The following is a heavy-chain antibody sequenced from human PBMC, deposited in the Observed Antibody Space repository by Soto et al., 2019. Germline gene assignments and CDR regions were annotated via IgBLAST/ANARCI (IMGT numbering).Heavy chain of an antibody. V-gene: IGHV4-31*03. CDR3: AKWEGLGSDYYYYAMDV. J-gene: IGHJ6*02. Sequence: SETLSLTCTVSGGSISSGGYYWTWIRQHPGKGLEWIAYIYHSGYTFYNPSLKSRVTMSVDTSKNQFSLKLRSVTAADTAVYYCAKWEGLGSDYYYYAMDVWGQGTTGTVSS. D-gene: IGHD1-26*01. CDR1: GGSISSGGYY. CDR2: IYHSGYT.